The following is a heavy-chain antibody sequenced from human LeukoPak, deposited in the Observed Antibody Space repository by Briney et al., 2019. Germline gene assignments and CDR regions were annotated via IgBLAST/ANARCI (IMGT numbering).Heavy chain of an antibody. CDR1: GGSISSSSYY. D-gene: IGHD3/OR15-3a*01. CDR2: IYYSGST. V-gene: IGHV4-39*01. J-gene: IGHJ3*02. CDR3: ARHEVEDFDAFDI. Sequence: PSETLSLTCTVSGGSISSSSYYWGWIRQPPGKGLEWIGSIYYSGSTYYNPSLKSRVTISVDTSKNQFSLKLSSVTAADTAVYYCARHEVEDFDAFDIWGQGTMVTVSS.